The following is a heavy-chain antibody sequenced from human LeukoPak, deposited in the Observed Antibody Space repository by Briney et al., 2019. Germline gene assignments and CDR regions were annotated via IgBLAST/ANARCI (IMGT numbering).Heavy chain of an antibody. CDR3: ARFGVAGTAGVAFDI. Sequence: SETLSLTCAVYGGSFSGYYWSWIRQPPGKGLEWIGYIYYSGSTNYNPSLKSRVTISVDTSKNQFSLKLSSVTAADTAVYYCARFGVAGTAGVAFDIWGQGTMVTVSS. D-gene: IGHD6-19*01. V-gene: IGHV4-59*01. J-gene: IGHJ3*02. CDR1: GGSFSGYY. CDR2: IYYSGST.